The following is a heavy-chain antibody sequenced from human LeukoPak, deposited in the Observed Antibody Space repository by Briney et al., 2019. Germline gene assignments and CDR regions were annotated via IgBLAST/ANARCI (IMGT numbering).Heavy chain of an antibody. D-gene: IGHD3-10*02. Sequence: AASGLSVSSCEMNWVRKTPGKGLEWVSYISSSGSTIYYADSVKGRFTISRDNAKNSLYLQMNSLRAEDTAVYYCAELGITMIGGVWGKGTTVTISS. CDR2: ISSSGSTI. J-gene: IGHJ6*04. CDR1: GLSVSSCE. CDR3: AELGITMIGGV. V-gene: IGHV3-48*03.